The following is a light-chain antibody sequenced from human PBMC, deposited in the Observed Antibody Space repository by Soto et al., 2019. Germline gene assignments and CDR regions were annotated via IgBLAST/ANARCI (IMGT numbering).Light chain of an antibody. Sequence: IVMPQSPATLSVSPGERATLSCRASQSVSSNLAWYPQKPGQAPRLLIYGASTRATGIPARFSGSGSGTEFTLTISSLQSEDFAVYYCQQYNDWPRTFGQGTKVDIK. J-gene: IGKJ1*01. CDR2: GAS. V-gene: IGKV3-15*01. CDR3: QQYNDWPRT. CDR1: QSVSSN.